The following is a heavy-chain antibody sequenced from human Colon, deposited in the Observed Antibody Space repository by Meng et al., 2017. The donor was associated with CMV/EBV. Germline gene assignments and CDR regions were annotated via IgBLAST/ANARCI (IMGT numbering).Heavy chain of an antibody. J-gene: IGHJ4*02. CDR2: IITISGTT. V-gene: IGHV1-69*01. D-gene: IGHD2-21*02. CDR3: ARVICGGDCYLDY. CDR1: KGTFTSYP. Sequence: EPSGAGVKKPGLSVKVACKAFKGTFTSYPIRWVRQGLGKGFEWVGGIITISGTTDYAQKFQGRVTITADESTSTAYMKLSYLRSEDTAIYYCARVICGGDCYLDYWGRGTLVTVSS.